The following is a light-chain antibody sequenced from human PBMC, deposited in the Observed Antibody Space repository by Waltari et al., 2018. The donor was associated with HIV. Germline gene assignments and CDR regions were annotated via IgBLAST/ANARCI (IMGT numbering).Light chain of an antibody. CDR2: GKN. V-gene: IGLV1-44*01. Sequence: QSVLTQPPSASGTPEQRVTISCSGSTSNIGRNTVSWFQQFPGTAPKVRIYGKNQRPSGVPDRLSGSKSGTSASLAISGLQSEDEADYYCASWDDSLNGPVFGGGTKLTVV. J-gene: IGLJ2*01. CDR1: TSNIGRNT. CDR3: ASWDDSLNGPV.